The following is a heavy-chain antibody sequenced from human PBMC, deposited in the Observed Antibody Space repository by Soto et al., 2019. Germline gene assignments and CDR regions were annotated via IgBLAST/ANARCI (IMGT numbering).Heavy chain of an antibody. D-gene: IGHD6-13*01. CDR3: AASQQFDY. CDR2: INTYDGNT. Sequence: ASVKVSCKASGYTFTSYAMHWVRQAPEQGLEWMGWINTYDGNTNHAQKFQGRVTMTTDTSTSTAYMELRSLSSDDTAVYYCAASQQFDYWGQGTLVTVSS. CDR1: GYTFTSYA. V-gene: IGHV1-18*01. J-gene: IGHJ4*02.